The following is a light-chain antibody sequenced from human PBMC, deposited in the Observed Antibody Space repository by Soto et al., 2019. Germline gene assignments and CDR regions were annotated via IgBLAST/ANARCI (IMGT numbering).Light chain of an antibody. V-gene: IGKV1-5*01. CDR2: EAS. J-gene: IGKJ1*01. CDR1: PIISDF. Sequence: DISMTQSHSTLSASLVHRXTIXCLASPIISDFLAWYQHKPGEAPKPLIAEASRLESGVPARFSGGGSGTEFTLTISRLEPDDVAAYYCQHYISSPWTFGQGTKVDIK. CDR3: QHYISSPWT.